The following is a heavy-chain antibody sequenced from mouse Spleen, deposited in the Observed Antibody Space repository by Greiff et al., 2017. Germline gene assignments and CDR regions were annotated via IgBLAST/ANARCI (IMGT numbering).Heavy chain of an antibody. V-gene: IGHV2-5-1*01. CDR2: IWRGGST. CDR1: GFSLTSYG. CDR3: AKSPITTVVATDWYFDV. J-gene: IGHJ1*01. D-gene: IGHD1-1*01. Sequence: QVQLQQSGPSLVQPSQSLSITCTVSGFSLTSYGVQWVRQSPGKGLEWLGVIWRGGSTDYNAAFMSRLSITKDNSKSQVFFKMNSLQADDTAIYYCAKSPITTVVATDWYFDVWGAGTTVTVSS.